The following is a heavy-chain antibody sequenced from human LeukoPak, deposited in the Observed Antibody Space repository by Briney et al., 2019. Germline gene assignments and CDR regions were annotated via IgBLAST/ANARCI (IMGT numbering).Heavy chain of an antibody. CDR2: IIPIFGTA. V-gene: IGHV1-69*05. CDR3: AGPSRAIAARLSYYYMDV. J-gene: IGHJ6*03. Sequence: SVKVSCKASGGTFSSYAISWVRQAPGRGLEWMGGIIPIFGTANYAQKFQGRVTITTAESTSTAYMELSSLRSEDTAVYYCAGPSRAIAARLSYYYMDVWGKGTTVTVSS. CDR1: GGTFSSYA. D-gene: IGHD6-6*01.